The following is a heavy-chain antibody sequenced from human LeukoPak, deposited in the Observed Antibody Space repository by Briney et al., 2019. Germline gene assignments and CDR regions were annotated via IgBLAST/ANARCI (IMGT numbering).Heavy chain of an antibody. CDR3: ARGPAYGSGSYPGGYFQH. CDR1: GYTFTGYY. Sequence: GASVKVSCKASGYTFTGYYMHWVRQAPGQGLEWMGWINPNSGGANYAQKFQGRVTMTRDTSISTAYMELSRLRSDDTAVYYCARGPAYGSGSYPGGYFQHWGQGTLVTVSS. V-gene: IGHV1-2*02. D-gene: IGHD3-10*01. J-gene: IGHJ1*01. CDR2: INPNSGGA.